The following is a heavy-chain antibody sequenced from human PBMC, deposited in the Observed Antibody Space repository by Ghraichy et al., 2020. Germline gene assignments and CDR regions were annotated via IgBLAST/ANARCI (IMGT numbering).Heavy chain of an antibody. D-gene: IGHD1-20*01. CDR2: ISDSGST. CDR1: GGSISSYY. V-gene: IGHV4-59*01. CDR3: ARGITETFGCFDP. J-gene: IGHJ5*02. Sequence: SETLSLTCTVSGGSISSYYWSWIRQPPEKALEWIGYISDSGSTDYNPSLRSRVTISVDTSKNQFSLKLSSVTAADTAVYYCARGITETFGCFDPWGQGSLVTVSS.